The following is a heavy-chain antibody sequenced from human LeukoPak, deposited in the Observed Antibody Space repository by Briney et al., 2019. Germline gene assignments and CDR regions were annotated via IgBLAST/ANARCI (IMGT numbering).Heavy chain of an antibody. D-gene: IGHD6-19*01. CDR2: INHSGST. CDR1: GGSFSGYY. V-gene: IGHV4-34*01. Sequence: SETLSLTCAVYGGSFSGYYWSWIRQPPGKGPEWIGEINHSGSTNYNPSLKSRVTISVDTSKNQFSLKLSSVTAADTAVYYCARVKQWLVRGISVYWGQGTLVTVSS. CDR3: ARVKQWLVRGISVY. J-gene: IGHJ4*02.